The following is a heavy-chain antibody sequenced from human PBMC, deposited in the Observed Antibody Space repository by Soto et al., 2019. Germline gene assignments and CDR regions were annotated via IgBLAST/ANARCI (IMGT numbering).Heavy chain of an antibody. J-gene: IGHJ6*02. CDR3: ARPGRDSSGWYLYYYYYGMDV. CDR2: IKQDGSEK. V-gene: IGHV3-7*01. D-gene: IGHD6-19*01. Sequence: HPGGSLRLSCAASGFTFSSYWMSWVRQAPGKGLEWVANIKQDGSEKYYVDSVKGRFTISRDNAKNSLYLQMNSLRAEDTAVYYCARPGRDSSGWYLYYYYYGMDVWGQGTTVTVSS. CDR1: GFTFSSYW.